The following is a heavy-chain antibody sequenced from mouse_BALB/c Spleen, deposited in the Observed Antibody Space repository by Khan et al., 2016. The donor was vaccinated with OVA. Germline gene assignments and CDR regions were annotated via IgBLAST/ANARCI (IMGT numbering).Heavy chain of an antibody. CDR3: ARQPYYHYNIMDY. CDR2: IWSDGST. CDR1: GFSLTNYG. D-gene: IGHD2-10*01. V-gene: IGHV2-6-1*01. J-gene: IGHJ4*01. Sequence: QVQLKESGPGLVAPSQSLSITCTISGFSLTNYGVHWVRQPPGKGLEWLVVIWSDGSTTNNYALKSSLTISKDNSESQVVLKMNSLQPDDTAMYFCARQPYYHYNIMDYWGQGTSVTVAS.